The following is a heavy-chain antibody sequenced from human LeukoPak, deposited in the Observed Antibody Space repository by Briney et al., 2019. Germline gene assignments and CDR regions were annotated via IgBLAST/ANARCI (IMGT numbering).Heavy chain of an antibody. CDR1: GFSFRSNA. J-gene: IGHJ5*02. Sequence: TGGSLRLSCAASGFSFRSNAMNWVRQAPGKGLEWVAGIGGSGRSTYYAGAVEGRFTISRDNSKNTVDLQMSGLRAEDTAIYYCAKPYYRDDSGSWGQGTRVTVSS. V-gene: IGHV3-23*01. CDR3: AKPYYRDDSGS. D-gene: IGHD6-19*01. CDR2: IGGSGRST.